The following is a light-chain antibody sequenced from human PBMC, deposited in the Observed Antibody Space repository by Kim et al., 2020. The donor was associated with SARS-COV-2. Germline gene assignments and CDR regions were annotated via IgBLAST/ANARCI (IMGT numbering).Light chain of an antibody. CDR1: NIGRKS. Sequence: APGKTARTPCGGDNIGRKSVHWYQQRAGQAPVLVIYYDSDRPSGIPERFSGSNSGNTATLTISSVEAGDEADYYCQVWDGTTDRPIFGGGTQLTVL. J-gene: IGLJ2*01. CDR2: YDS. V-gene: IGLV3-21*04. CDR3: QVWDGTTDRPI.